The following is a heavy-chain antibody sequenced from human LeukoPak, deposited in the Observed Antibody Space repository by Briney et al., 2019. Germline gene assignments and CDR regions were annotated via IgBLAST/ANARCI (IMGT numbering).Heavy chain of an antibody. V-gene: IGHV1-46*01. D-gene: IGHD3-10*01. Sequence: RASVKVSCKASGYTFTSYHMHWVRQAPGQGLEWMGIINPSGGSTIYAQKFQGRVTMTRDTSTSTVYMELSSLRSEDTAVYYCARVQLAWSGELSHFDYWGQGTLVTVSS. J-gene: IGHJ4*02. CDR3: ARVQLAWSGELSHFDY. CDR2: INPSGGST. CDR1: GYTFTSYH.